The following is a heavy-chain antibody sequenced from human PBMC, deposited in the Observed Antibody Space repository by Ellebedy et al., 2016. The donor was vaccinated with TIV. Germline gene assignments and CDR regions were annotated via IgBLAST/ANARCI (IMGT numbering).Heavy chain of an antibody. Sequence: SETLSLXCAVYGGSFSGYYWSWIRQPPGKGLEWIGEINHSGSTNYNPSLKSRVTISVDTSKNQFSLKLSSVTAADTAVYYCARGPPIAVEVLPPGDYWGQGTLVTVSS. V-gene: IGHV4-34*01. CDR1: GGSFSGYY. CDR3: ARGPPIAVEVLPPGDY. CDR2: INHSGST. D-gene: IGHD6-19*01. J-gene: IGHJ4*02.